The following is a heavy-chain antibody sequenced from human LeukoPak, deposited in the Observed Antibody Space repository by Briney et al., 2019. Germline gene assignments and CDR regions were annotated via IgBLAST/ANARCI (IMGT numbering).Heavy chain of an antibody. V-gene: IGHV1-8*03. D-gene: IGHD2-2*01. CDR2: MNPNSGNT. Sequence: GASVKVSCKASGYTFTSYVINWVRQAPGQGLEWMGWMNPNSGNTGYAQKFQGRVTITRNTSISTAYMELSSLRSEDTAVYYCARAVVVPAANRNDAFDIWGQGTMVTVSS. CDR1: GYTFTSYV. CDR3: ARAVVVPAANRNDAFDI. J-gene: IGHJ3*02.